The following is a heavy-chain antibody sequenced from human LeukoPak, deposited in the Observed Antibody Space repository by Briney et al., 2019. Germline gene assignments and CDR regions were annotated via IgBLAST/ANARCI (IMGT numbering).Heavy chain of an antibody. CDR1: GFTFSSYG. V-gene: IGHV3-30*18. D-gene: IGHD1-26*01. CDR3: AKISSFRTGASGSYHY. CDR2: ISYDGSNK. J-gene: IGHJ4*02. Sequence: GGSLRLSCAASGFTFSSYGMHGVRQAPGKGLEWVAVISYDGSNKYYADSVKGRFTISRDNSENTLYLQMNSLRAEDTAVYYCAKISSFRTGASGSYHYWGQGTLVTVSS.